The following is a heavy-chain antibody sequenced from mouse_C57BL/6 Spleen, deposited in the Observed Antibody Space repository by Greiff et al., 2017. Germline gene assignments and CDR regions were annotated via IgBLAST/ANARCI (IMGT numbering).Heavy chain of an antibody. CDR2: INPNNGGT. J-gene: IGHJ2*01. D-gene: IGHD1-1*01. CDR1: GYTFTDYN. Sequence: EVMLVESGPELVKPGASVKIPCKASGYTFTDYNMDWVKQSHGKSLEWIGDINPNNGGTIYNQKFKGKATLTVDKSSSTAYMERRSLTSEDTAVYYCARRGSSPFDYWGQGTTLTVSS. CDR3: ARRGSSPFDY. V-gene: IGHV1-18*01.